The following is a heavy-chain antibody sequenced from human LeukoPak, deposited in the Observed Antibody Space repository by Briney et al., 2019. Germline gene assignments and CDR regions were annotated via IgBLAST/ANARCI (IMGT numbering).Heavy chain of an antibody. CDR2: ISSSSSYI. CDR1: GFTFSSYT. Sequence: GGSLRLSCAVSGFTFSSYTINWVRQAPGKGLEWVSSISSSSSYIYYADSVKGRFTISRDNAKNSLSLQMNSLRAEDTAVYYCATGVHGIAAAGDYYFDYWGQGTLVTVSS. V-gene: IGHV3-21*04. J-gene: IGHJ4*02. D-gene: IGHD6-13*01. CDR3: ATGVHGIAAAGDYYFDY.